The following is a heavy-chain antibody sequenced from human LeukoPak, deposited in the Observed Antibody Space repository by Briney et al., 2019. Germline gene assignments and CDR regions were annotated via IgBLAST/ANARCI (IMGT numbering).Heavy chain of an antibody. J-gene: IGHJ6*04. CDR2: ISSSSSYI. CDR1: GFTFSSYS. D-gene: IGHD3-22*01. Sequence: GGSLRLSCAASGFTFSSYSMNWVRQAPGKGLEWVSSISSSSSYIYYADSVKGRFTISRDNAKNSLYLQMNSLRAEDTAVYYCASQGERQLLLHQMDVWGKGTTVTVSS. CDR3: ASQGERQLLLHQMDV. V-gene: IGHV3-21*04.